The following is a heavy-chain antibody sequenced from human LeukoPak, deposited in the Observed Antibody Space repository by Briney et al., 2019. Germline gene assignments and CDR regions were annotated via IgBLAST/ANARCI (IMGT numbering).Heavy chain of an antibody. D-gene: IGHD6-13*01. V-gene: IGHV4-4*07. CDR3: ARERYSSSWYTDY. J-gene: IGHJ4*02. CDR1: GGSISGYF. Sequence: PSETLSLTCTVSGGSISGYFWSWIRQPAGKGLEWIGRIYTSGSTNYNPSLKSRVTMSVDTSKNQFSLKLSSVTAADTAVYYCARERYSSSWYTDYWGQGTLVTVSS. CDR2: IYTSGST.